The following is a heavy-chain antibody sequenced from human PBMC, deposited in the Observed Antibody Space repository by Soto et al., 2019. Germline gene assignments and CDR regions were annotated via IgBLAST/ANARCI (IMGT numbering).Heavy chain of an antibody. CDR3: ARVRLGYCSGGSCYDFDY. Sequence: QVQLVQSGAEVKKPGSSVKVSCKASGGTFSSYAISWVRQAPGQGLEWMGGIIPIFGTANYAQKFQGRVTITADKSTSTAYMELSSLRSEDTAVYYCARVRLGYCSGGSCYDFDYWGQGILVTVSS. D-gene: IGHD2-15*01. CDR1: GGTFSSYA. CDR2: IIPIFGTA. V-gene: IGHV1-69*06. J-gene: IGHJ4*02.